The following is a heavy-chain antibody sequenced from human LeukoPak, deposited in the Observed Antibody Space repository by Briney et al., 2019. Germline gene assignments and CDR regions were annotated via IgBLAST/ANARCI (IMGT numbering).Heavy chain of an antibody. D-gene: IGHD1-1*01. V-gene: IGHV1-69*05. CDR3: ARERLERRPYYFDF. J-gene: IGHJ4*02. CDR1: GGTFSSYA. CDR2: IIPIFGTA. Sequence: SVKVSCKASGGTFSSYAISWVRQAPGQGLEWMGRIIPIFGTANYAQKFQGRVTITTDESTSTAYMELSSLRSEDTAVYYCARERLERRPYYFDFWGQGTLVTVSS.